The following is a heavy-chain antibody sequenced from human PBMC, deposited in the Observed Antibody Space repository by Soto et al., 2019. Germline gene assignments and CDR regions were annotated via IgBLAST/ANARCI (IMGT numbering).Heavy chain of an antibody. Sequence: EVQLVESGGGLVQPGRSLRLSCAASGFTFDDYAMHWVRQAPGKGLEWVAGISWNSGSIGYADSVKGRFTISRDNAKNSLYLHMHSLRAEDTALYYCAKDNSSSWDHALDYWGQGTLVTVSS. CDR2: ISWNSGSI. V-gene: IGHV3-9*01. J-gene: IGHJ4*02. CDR1: GFTFDDYA. CDR3: AKDNSSSWDHALDY. D-gene: IGHD6-13*01.